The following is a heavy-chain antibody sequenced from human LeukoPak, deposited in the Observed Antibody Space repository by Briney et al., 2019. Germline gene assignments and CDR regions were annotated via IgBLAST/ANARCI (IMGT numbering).Heavy chain of an antibody. CDR3: VKGGYDYIEVAYFDF. CDR2: IIASSGAT. CDR1: GFSFNNYA. J-gene: IGHJ4*02. Sequence: QPGGSLRLSCAASGFSFNNYAMSWVRQAPGKGLEWVSIIIASSGATFYADSVKGRFTISRDTSKNTLYLQLNGLRLEDTAVYYCVKGGYDYIEVAYFDFWGQGTLVTVSS. D-gene: IGHD5-12*01. V-gene: IGHV3-23*01.